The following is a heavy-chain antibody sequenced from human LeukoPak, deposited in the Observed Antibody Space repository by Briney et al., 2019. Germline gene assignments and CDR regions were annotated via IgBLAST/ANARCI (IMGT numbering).Heavy chain of an antibody. CDR1: GGSISSSSYY. J-gene: IGHJ4*02. V-gene: IGHV4-39*07. D-gene: IGHD5-18*01. CDR2: IYYSGST. Sequence: SETLSLTCTVSGGSISSSSYYWGWIRQPPGKGLEWIGSIYYSGSTYYNPSLKSRVTISVDTSKNQFSLKLSSVTAADTAVYYCARVNGYSYGPVDYWGQGTLVTVSS. CDR3: ARVNGYSYGPVDY.